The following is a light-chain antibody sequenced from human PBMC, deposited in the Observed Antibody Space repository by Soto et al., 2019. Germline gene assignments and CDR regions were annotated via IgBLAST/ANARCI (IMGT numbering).Light chain of an antibody. CDR2: SAS. CDR1: QNISTN. Sequence: DIVMTQSPATLSVSPEERATLSCRASQNISTNVAWYQQKPGQAPRLLLLSASSRLSDIPARFSGSESGTEFTLTIRGLQSEDVAVYYCHHFNTWPPKAFGQGTKVEFK. CDR3: HHFNTWPPKA. J-gene: IGKJ1*01. V-gene: IGKV3-15*01.